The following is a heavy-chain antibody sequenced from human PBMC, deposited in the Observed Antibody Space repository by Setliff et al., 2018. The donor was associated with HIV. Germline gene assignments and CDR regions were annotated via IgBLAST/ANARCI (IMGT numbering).Heavy chain of an antibody. J-gene: IGHJ4*02. CDR3: VGLRYYADGAWHGGDY. CDR1: GFIFSDRY. D-gene: IGHD2-8*01. CDR2: SRNKANSYST. Sequence: PGESLKISCVASGFIFSDRYMDWVRQAPGKGLEWIGRSRNKANSYSTEYAASVKGRFTISRDASKSSMYLQMNSLKSEDTAVYYCVGLRYYADGAWHGGDYWGQGSLVTVSS. V-gene: IGHV3-72*01.